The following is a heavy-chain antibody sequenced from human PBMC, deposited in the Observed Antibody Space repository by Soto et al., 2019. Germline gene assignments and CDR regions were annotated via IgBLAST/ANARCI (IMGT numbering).Heavy chain of an antibody. D-gene: IGHD4-17*01. CDR2: ISAYNGNT. CDR1: GYTFTSYG. CDR3: ARVRYGDSYFDY. Sequence: QVQLVQSGAEVKKPGASVKVSCKASGYTFTSYGISWLRQAPGQGLEWMGWISAYNGNTNFAQKLQGRVTMTTDTPTSTAYMEVRSLRSDDTAVYYCARVRYGDSYFDYWGQGTLFTVSS. J-gene: IGHJ4*02. V-gene: IGHV1-18*04.